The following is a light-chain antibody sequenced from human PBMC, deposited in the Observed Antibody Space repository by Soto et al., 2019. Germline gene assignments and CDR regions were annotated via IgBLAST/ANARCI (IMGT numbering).Light chain of an antibody. Sequence: QSALTQPPSVSGAPGQRVTISCTGSSSNIGAGYDVHWYQQLPGTAPKLLIYGDSNRPSGVPDRFSGSNSGTSASLAITGLQAEDEADYYCQSYESSLSGYVFGTGTKVTVL. CDR1: SSNIGAGYD. V-gene: IGLV1-40*01. CDR2: GDS. J-gene: IGLJ1*01. CDR3: QSYESSLSGYV.